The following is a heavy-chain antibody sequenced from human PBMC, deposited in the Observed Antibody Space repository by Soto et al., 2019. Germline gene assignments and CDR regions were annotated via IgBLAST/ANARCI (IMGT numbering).Heavy chain of an antibody. J-gene: IGHJ4*02. V-gene: IGHV1-46*01. CDR2: IHPSSGTT. CDR1: GYIFIHCF. CDR3: ARSLGETTSLFDY. Sequence: ASVTVSCKASGYIFIHCFMHWVRQAPGQGLEWMGGIHPSSGTTTYAQKFQGRVTVTRDTSTSTVYMELSSLGSGDTAMYYCARSLGETTSLFDYWGQGSLVTVSS. D-gene: IGHD1-26*01.